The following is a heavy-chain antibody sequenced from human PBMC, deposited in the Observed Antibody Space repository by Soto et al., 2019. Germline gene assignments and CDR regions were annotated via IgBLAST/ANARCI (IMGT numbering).Heavy chain of an antibody. V-gene: IGHV3-30*18. J-gene: IGHJ3*02. CDR3: AKDPRGGTTGRDAFDI. CDR2: ISYDGSNK. D-gene: IGHD1-1*01. CDR1: GFTFSSYG. Sequence: GGSLRLSCAASGFTFSSYGMHWVRQAPGIGLEWVAVISYDGSNKYYADSVKGRFTISRDNSKNTLYLQMNSLRAEDTAVYYCAKDPRGGTTGRDAFDIWGQGTMVTVSS.